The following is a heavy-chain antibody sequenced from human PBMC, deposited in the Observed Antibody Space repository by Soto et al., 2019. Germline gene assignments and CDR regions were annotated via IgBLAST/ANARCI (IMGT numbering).Heavy chain of an antibody. D-gene: IGHD3-10*01. J-gene: IGHJ2*01. Sequence: QVQLQESGPGLVKPSQTLSLTCTVSGGSISSGGYYWSWIRQHPGKGLEWIGYIYYSGSTYYNPSLTSRVTISVDKSKNQFSLKLSSVTAADTAVYYCARDLGDWYWYFDLWGRGTLVTVSS. V-gene: IGHV4-31*03. CDR1: GGSISSGGYY. CDR3: ARDLGDWYWYFDL. CDR2: IYYSGST.